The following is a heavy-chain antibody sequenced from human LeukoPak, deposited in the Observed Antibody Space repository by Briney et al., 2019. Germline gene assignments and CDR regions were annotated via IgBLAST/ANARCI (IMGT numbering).Heavy chain of an antibody. CDR3: ASIAARPDFDYYYGMDV. CDR1: GGSFSGYY. Sequence: PSETLSLTCAVYGGSFSGYYWSWIRQPPGKGLEWIGEINHSGSTNYNPSLKSRVTISVDTSKNQFSLKLSSVTAADTAVYYCASIAARPDFDYYYGMDVWGQGTTVTVSS. CDR2: INHSGST. J-gene: IGHJ6*02. V-gene: IGHV4-34*01. D-gene: IGHD6-6*01.